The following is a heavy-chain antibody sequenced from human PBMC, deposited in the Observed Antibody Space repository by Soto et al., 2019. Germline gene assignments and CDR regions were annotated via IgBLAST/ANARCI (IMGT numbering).Heavy chain of an antibody. CDR2: INHSGST. D-gene: IGHD5-12*01. Sequence: SETLSLTCAAYGGSFSGYYWSWIRQPPGKGLEWIGEINHSGSTNYNPSLKSRVTISVDTSKNQFSLKLSSVTAADTAVYYCARARVDSGYGKRFGLWGQGTLVTVSS. CDR1: GGSFSGYY. CDR3: ARARVDSGYGKRFGL. J-gene: IGHJ4*02. V-gene: IGHV4-34*01.